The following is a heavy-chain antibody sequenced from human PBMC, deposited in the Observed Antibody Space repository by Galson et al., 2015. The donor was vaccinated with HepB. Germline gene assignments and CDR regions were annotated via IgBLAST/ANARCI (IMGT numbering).Heavy chain of an antibody. Sequence: CAISGDSVSSNSVAWDWIRQSPSRGLEWLARTYYRSRWYNDYAVSVKSRITINPDTSKNQFSLQLNSVTPEDTAVYYCARGGREWLVYDYWGQGTLVTVSS. CDR2: TYYRSRWYN. D-gene: IGHD6-19*01. J-gene: IGHJ4*02. V-gene: IGHV6-1*01. CDR1: GDSVSSNSVA. CDR3: ARGGREWLVYDY.